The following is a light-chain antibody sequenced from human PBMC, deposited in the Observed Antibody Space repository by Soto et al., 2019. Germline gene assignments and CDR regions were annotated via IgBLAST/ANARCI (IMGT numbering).Light chain of an antibody. V-gene: IGKV4-1*01. Sequence: DIVMTQSPASLVVSLGEGATINCKSSQSVLSTSNIKNYLAWHQQNPGQPPKLLMYWASPRESGVPDRFSGSGSGTDFTLTISSLQAEDVAVYYCQQYYSAPLTFGGGTKVEIK. CDR1: QSVLSTSNIKNY. CDR3: QQYYSAPLT. J-gene: IGKJ4*01. CDR2: WAS.